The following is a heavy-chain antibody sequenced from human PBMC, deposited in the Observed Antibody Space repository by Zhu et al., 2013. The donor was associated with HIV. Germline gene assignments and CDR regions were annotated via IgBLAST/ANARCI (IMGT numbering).Heavy chain of an antibody. J-gene: IGHJ4*02. D-gene: IGHD3-10*01. Sequence: QVQLQESGPGLVKPSQTLSLTCTVSGGSISSGGYYWSWIRQHPGKGLEWIGYIYYSGSTYYNPSLKSRVTISVDTSKNQFSLKLSSVTAADTAVYYCARALPVLLWFGESKGDYFDYWAREPWSPSPQ. CDR1: GGSISSGGYY. V-gene: IGHV4-31*03. CDR2: IYYSGST. CDR3: ARALPVLLWFGESKGDYFDY.